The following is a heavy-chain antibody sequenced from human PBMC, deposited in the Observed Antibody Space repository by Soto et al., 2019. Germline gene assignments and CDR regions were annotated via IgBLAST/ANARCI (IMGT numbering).Heavy chain of an antibody. CDR2: LKSNSDGGAT. D-gene: IGHD3-3*01. CDR1: GFTFSNAW. J-gene: IGHJ4*02. V-gene: IGHV3-15*01. CDR3: ATVSGPSDYFDF. Sequence: GGSLRLSCAGSGFTFSNAWMGWVRQAPVKGLEWIGRLKSNSDGGATDYAAPVKGRFTISRDDSKNTLFLQMNSLNTDDTAVYYCATVSGPSDYFDFWGQGTLVTVSS.